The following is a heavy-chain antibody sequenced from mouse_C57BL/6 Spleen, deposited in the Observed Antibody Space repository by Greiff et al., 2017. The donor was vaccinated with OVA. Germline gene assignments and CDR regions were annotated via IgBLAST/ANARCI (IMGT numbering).Heavy chain of an antibody. CDR2: IDPSDSET. CDR3: ARSADGYFDY. Sequence: QVQLQQPGAELVRPGSSVKLSCKASGYTFTSYWMHWVKQRPIQGLEWIGNIDPSDSETHYNQKFKDKATLTVDKSSSTAYMQLSSLTSEDSAAYYCARSADGYFDYWGQGTTLTVSS. J-gene: IGHJ2*01. V-gene: IGHV1-52*01. D-gene: IGHD6-1*01. CDR1: GYTFTSYW.